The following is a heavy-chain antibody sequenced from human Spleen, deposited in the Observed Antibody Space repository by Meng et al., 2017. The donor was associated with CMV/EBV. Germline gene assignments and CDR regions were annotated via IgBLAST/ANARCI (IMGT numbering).Heavy chain of an antibody. CDR3: TREYSCDCNNSNCERKKGYYFDH. D-gene: IGHD2/OR15-2a*01. V-gene: IGHV4-34*01. Sequence: YYWSWNGKSPGKEVDGNGEKYHGGSSNYNASIKSRESISVNTSKNQFSLKLSAVIDADTVVYYCTREYSCDCNNSNCERKKGYYFDHWGQGTLVTVSS. CDR1: YY. CDR2: KYHGGSS. J-gene: IGHJ4*02.